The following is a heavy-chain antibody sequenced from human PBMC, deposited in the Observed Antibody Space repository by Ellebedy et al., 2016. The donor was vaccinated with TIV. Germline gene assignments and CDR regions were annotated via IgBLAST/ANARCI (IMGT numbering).Heavy chain of an antibody. CDR1: GGSFTGYY. CDR2: VNQSGRT. CDR3: ARGGSGWHSDY. J-gene: IGHJ4*02. Sequence: GSLRLSCGVYGGSFTGYYWSWVRQPPGKGLEWIGDVNQSGRTSYHPSLKSRVTISVDTSKNQFSLRLTSVTAADTAVYYCARGGSGWHSDYWGQGTLVTVSS. V-gene: IGHV4-34*01. D-gene: IGHD6-19*01.